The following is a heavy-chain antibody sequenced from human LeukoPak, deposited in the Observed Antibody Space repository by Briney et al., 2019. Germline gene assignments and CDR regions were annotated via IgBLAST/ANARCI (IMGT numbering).Heavy chain of an antibody. J-gene: IGHJ4*02. CDR3: ASTGQLSY. CDR1: GFTFRDSY. Sequence: PGGSLRLSCAASGFTFRDSYMSWIRQAPGKGLESVSYIGTSSTKTDYADSVRGRFTISRDNANNSLYLQMNSLRAEDTAVYYCASTGQLSYWGQGTLVTSSS. D-gene: IGHD5-24*01. CDR2: IGTSSTKT. V-gene: IGHV3-11*03.